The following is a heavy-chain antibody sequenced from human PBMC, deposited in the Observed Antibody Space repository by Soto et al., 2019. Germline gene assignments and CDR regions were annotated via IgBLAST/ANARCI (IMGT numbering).Heavy chain of an antibody. J-gene: IGHJ6*02. Sequence: QVQLVESGGGVVQPGRSLRLSCAASGFTFSSYAMHWVRQAPGKGLEWVAVISYDGSNKYYADSVKGRFTISRDNSKNTLYLQMNSLRAEDTAVYYCARDRENGMDVWGQGTTVTVSS. CDR2: ISYDGSNK. CDR3: ARDRENGMDV. V-gene: IGHV3-30-3*01. CDR1: GFTFSSYA.